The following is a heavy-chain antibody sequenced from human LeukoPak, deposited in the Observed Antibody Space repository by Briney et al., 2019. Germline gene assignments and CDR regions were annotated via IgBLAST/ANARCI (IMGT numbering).Heavy chain of an antibody. V-gene: IGHV3-23*01. CDR1: GFTFSSYV. Sequence: GGSLRLSCAASGFTFSSYVMSWVRQAPGKGLEWVSAISGSGGSTYYADSAKGRFTISRDNSKNSLYLQMNSLRAEDTAVYYCAKGSNGYSNFDYWGQGTLVTVSS. D-gene: IGHD5-24*01. CDR3: AKGSNGYSNFDY. CDR2: ISGSGGST. J-gene: IGHJ4*02.